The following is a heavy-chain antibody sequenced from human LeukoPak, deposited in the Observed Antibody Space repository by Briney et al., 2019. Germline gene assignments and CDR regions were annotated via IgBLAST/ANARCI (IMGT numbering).Heavy chain of an antibody. CDR1: GFTFSSYW. D-gene: IGHD2-15*01. Sequence: PGGSLRLSCAASGFTFSSYWMTWVRQAPGKGLEWVANIKQDGSEKYYVDSAKGRFTISRDNDKNSLYLQMNSLRAEDTAVYYCTRDTGCSGGTCYSFYDYWGQGTLVTVSS. V-gene: IGHV3-7*01. CDR2: IKQDGSEK. CDR3: TRDTGCSGGTCYSFYDY. J-gene: IGHJ4*02.